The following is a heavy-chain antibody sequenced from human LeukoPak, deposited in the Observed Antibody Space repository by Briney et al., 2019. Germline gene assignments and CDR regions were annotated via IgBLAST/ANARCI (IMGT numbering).Heavy chain of an antibody. J-gene: IGHJ3*02. Sequence: PSKPLSLTCTVSGGSISSGSYYWNWLRQPAGKALEWIGRIYTSGSTNYNPSLKSRVTISVDTSKNQFSLKMDSVTAADTAMYYCANTPLTGEHAFDIWGQGTMVTVSS. V-gene: IGHV4-61*02. CDR1: GGSISSGSYY. D-gene: IGHD7-27*01. CDR3: ANTPLTGEHAFDI. CDR2: IYTSGST.